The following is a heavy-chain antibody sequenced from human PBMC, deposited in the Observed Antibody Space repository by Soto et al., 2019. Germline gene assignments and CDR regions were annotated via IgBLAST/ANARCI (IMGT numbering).Heavy chain of an antibody. V-gene: IGHV5-51*01. D-gene: IGHD1-1*01. CDR1: GYKFTNYW. CDR2: IHVGTSDI. J-gene: IGHJ4*02. Sequence: GESLKISCNDSGYKFTNYWIGWVRQMPGKGLEWMGIIHVGTSDIKYSPSFQGQVTISSDKSINTAYLQWTSLKASDTAMYVCALSVHGLQYFDYWGQGTLVTVSS. CDR3: ALSVHGLQYFDY.